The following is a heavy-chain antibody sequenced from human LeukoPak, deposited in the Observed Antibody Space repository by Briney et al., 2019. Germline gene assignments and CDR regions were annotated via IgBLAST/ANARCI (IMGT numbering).Heavy chain of an antibody. Sequence: GGSLRLSCAASGFTFSNYWMHWVRQAPGKGLVWVSRINGDGSTTNYADSVKGRFTISRDNAKNTLYLQMNSLRAEDTAVYYCAKVKDWFDPWGQGTLVTVSS. CDR3: AKVKDWFDP. CDR1: GFTFSNYW. CDR2: INGDGSTT. J-gene: IGHJ5*02. V-gene: IGHV3-74*01.